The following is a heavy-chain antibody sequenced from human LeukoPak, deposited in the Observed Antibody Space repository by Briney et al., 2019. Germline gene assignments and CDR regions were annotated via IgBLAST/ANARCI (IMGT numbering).Heavy chain of an antibody. Sequence: ASVKVSCKASGYTFSNFGISWVRQAPGQGLEWMGWISAYDGNTNYAQKVQGRVTMTTDTSTSTAYMDLRSLRSDDTAVYYCAMYDYGIGDAFDIWGQGTMVTVSS. D-gene: IGHD4-17*01. CDR2: ISAYDGNT. CDR3: AMYDYGIGDAFDI. V-gene: IGHV1-18*01. CDR1: GYTFSNFG. J-gene: IGHJ3*02.